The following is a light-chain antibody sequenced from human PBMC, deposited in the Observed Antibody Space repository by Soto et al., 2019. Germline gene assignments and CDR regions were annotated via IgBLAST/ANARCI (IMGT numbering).Light chain of an antibody. Sequence: EIVLTQSPGTLSLSPGERATVSCRASQSIGGTSVAWFQQKPGQAPRLLIFGASSRYTGIPDRFSGSGSGTDFTLTINRLEPEDFAEYYXXQYGTSPYSFGQGTKLEIK. CDR3: XQYGTSPYS. V-gene: IGKV3-20*01. J-gene: IGKJ2*03. CDR1: QSIGGTS. CDR2: GAS.